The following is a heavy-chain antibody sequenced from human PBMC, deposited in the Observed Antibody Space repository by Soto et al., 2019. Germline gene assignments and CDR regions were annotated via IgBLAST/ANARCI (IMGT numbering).Heavy chain of an antibody. D-gene: IGHD2-21*01. CDR1: GGTFSSYA. Sequence: SVKVSCKASGGTFSSYAISWVRQAPGQGLERMGGIIPIFGTANYAQKFQGRVTITADESTSTAYMELSSLRSEDTAVYYCAVCCGECSYFDYWGQGTLVTVSS. V-gene: IGHV1-69*13. J-gene: IGHJ4*02. CDR2: IIPIFGTA. CDR3: AVCCGECSYFDY.